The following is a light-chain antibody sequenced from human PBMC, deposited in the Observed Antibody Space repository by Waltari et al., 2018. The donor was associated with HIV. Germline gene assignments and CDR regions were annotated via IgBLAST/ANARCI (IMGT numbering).Light chain of an antibody. CDR3: VGWDSRLSGYV. Sequence: QSVLTQPPSASGTPGQRVTISCSGSSSNIENDNVYLYKQLTGAAPRLLIYKDTQRPSGVPDRFTGSKSGTSASLAISGLRSEDEADYYCVGWDSRLSGYVFGSGTKVTVL. CDR1: SSNIENDN. J-gene: IGLJ1*01. CDR2: KDT. V-gene: IGLV1-47*01.